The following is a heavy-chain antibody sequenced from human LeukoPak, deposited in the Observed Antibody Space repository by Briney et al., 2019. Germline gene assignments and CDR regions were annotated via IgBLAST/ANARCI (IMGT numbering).Heavy chain of an antibody. D-gene: IGHD2-15*01. CDR3: ARGTPTVSAGHY. CDR1: GFTVSSDY. Sequence: PGRSLRLSCAASGFTVSSDYMSWVRQAPGKGLEWVSVIYTDGRTFLADFVKGRFTISRDTSKNMLYLQMNSLRVEDTAVYYCARGTPTVSAGHYWGQGTLVTVSS. CDR2: IYTDGRT. V-gene: IGHV3-53*01. J-gene: IGHJ4*02.